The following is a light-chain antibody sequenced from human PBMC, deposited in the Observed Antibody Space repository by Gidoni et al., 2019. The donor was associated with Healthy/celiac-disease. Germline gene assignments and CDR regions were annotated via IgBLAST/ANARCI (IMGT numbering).Light chain of an antibody. Sequence: DIQMTQSPSTPSASVGDRVTIPCRASQSISSRLAWYQQKPGKAPKLLIYKASSLESGVPSRFIGSGSGTEFTLTISSLQPDDFATYYGQQGLTXXXGTKVEIK. CDR2: KAS. CDR1: QSISSR. J-gene: IGKJ4*01. CDR3: QQGLT. V-gene: IGKV1-5*03.